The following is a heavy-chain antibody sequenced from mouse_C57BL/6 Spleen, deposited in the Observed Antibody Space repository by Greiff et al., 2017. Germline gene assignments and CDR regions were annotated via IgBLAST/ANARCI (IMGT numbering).Heavy chain of an antibody. CDR1: GYTFTDYE. CDR3: TRVYGNTWFAY. V-gene: IGHV1-15*01. J-gene: IGHJ3*01. Sequence: QVQLQQSGAELVRPGASVTLSCKASGYTFTDYEMHWVKQTPVHGLEWIGAIDPETGGTAYNQKFKGKAILTADKSSSTAYMELRSLTSEDSAVYYCTRVYGNTWFAYWGQGTLVTVSA. CDR2: IDPETGGT. D-gene: IGHD2-1*01.